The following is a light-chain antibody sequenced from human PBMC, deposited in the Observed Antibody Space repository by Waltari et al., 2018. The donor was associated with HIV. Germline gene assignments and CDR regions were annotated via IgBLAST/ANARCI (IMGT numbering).Light chain of an antibody. CDR3: QHYNDWPTRT. Sequence: EIVMTQSPATLSVSPGETATLPCRASQSIATNLAWYQQKPGQAPRFIIYGASNRATDVPARFSGSGSGTEFTLTISSLRSEDCAVYYCQHYNDWPTRTFGQGTMVEIK. V-gene: IGKV3-15*01. CDR1: QSIATN. CDR2: GAS. J-gene: IGKJ1*01.